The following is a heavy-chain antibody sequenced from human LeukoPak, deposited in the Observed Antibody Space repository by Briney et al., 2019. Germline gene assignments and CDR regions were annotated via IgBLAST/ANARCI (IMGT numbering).Heavy chain of an antibody. J-gene: IGHJ4*02. CDR1: GFTFSSYA. V-gene: IGHV3-15*01. CDR3: TSQPSPGPASFDY. Sequence: PGGSLRLSCAASGFTFSSYAMSWVRQAPGKGLEWVGRIKSKTDGGTTDYAAPAKGRFTISRDDSKNTLYLQMNSLKTEDTAVYYCTSQPSPGPASFDYWGQGTLVTVSS. D-gene: IGHD2-2*01. CDR2: IKSKTDGGTT.